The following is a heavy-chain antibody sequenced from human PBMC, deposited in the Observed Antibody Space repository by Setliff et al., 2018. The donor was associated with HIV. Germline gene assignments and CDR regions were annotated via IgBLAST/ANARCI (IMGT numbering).Heavy chain of an antibody. Sequence: TLSLTCAVSGYSIRSCYYWGWIRQPPGKGLEWIGTIYHSGSTYYNPSLKSRVTISVDTSENQFSLKLSSVTAADTAVYYCASAIPVTKGVSRFFDSWGQGTLVTVSS. CDR2: IYHSGST. J-gene: IGHJ4*02. V-gene: IGHV4-38-2*01. CDR3: ASAIPVTKGVSRFFDS. CDR1: GYSIRSCYY. D-gene: IGHD2-2*02.